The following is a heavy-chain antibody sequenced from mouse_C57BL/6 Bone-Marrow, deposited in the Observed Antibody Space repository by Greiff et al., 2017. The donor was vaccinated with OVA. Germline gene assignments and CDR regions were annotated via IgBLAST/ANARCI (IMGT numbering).Heavy chain of an antibody. D-gene: IGHD2-3*01. CDR1: GYSFTGYF. J-gene: IGHJ2*01. CDR2: INPYNGDT. CDR3: ARDDYVDY. V-gene: IGHV1-20*01. Sequence: EVQLQESGPELVKPGDSVKISCKASGYSFTGYFMNWVMQSHGKSLEWIGRINPYNGDTFYNQKFKGKATLTVDKSSSTAHMELQSLTSEDSAVYYCARDDYVDYWGQGTTLTVSS.